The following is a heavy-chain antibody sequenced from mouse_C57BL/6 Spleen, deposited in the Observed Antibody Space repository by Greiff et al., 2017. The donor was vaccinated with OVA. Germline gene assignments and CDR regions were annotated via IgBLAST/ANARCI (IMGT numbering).Heavy chain of an antibody. D-gene: IGHD2-4*01. CDR1: GYTFTEYT. CDR2: FYPGSGSI. CDR3: ARRGYDYDGGGYAMDY. Sequence: VKLMESGAELVKPGASVKLSCKASGYTFTEYTIHWVKQRSGQGLEWIGWFYPGSGSIKYNEKFKDKATLTADKSSSTVYMELSRLTSEDSAVYFCARRGYDYDGGGYAMDYWGQGTSVTVSS. J-gene: IGHJ4*01. V-gene: IGHV1-62-2*01.